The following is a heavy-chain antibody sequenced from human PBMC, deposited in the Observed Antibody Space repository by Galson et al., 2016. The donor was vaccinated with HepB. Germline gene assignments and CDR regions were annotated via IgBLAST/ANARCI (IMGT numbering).Heavy chain of an antibody. V-gene: IGHV1-8*01. CDR1: GYTFTSYD. Sequence: SVKVSCKASGYTFTSYDLNWVRQATGQGLEWMGWMNPKSGNTDYAQKFQGRVTMTRNTSISTAYMELSSLRSEDTAVYYCARPGSVDYYASGSFGYFYYGMDVWGQGTTVTVSS. J-gene: IGHJ6*02. CDR3: ARPGSVDYYASGSFGYFYYGMDV. D-gene: IGHD3-10*01. CDR2: MNPKSGNT.